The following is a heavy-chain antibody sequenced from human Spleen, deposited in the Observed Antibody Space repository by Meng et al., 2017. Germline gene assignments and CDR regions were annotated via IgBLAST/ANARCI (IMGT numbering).Heavy chain of an antibody. CDR2: ISSTGGAT. Sequence: EVRLLESGGGLVQPGGSRRFSCAASGIPFSSFGMNWVRQAPGKGLEWVSTISSTGGATYYADSVKGRLTISRDNSKNTLYLQMNSLRAEDTAVYYCVPRTTYFDSWGLGTLVTVPQ. V-gene: IGHV3-23*01. CDR1: GIPFSSFG. J-gene: IGHJ4*02. CDR3: VPRTTYFDS. D-gene: IGHD4-11*01.